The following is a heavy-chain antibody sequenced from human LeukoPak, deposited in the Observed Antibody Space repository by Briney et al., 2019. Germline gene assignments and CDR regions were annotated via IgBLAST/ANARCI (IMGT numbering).Heavy chain of an antibody. CDR3: ARGAPPGI. V-gene: IGHV4-61*02. Sequence: PSQTLSLTCTVSGGSISSGSYYWSWIRQPAGKGLEWIGRIYTSGSTNYNPSLKSRVTISVDTSKNQFSLKLSSVTAADTAVYYCARGAPPGIWGQGTMVTVSS. CDR1: GGSISSGSYY. CDR2: IYTSGST. J-gene: IGHJ3*02.